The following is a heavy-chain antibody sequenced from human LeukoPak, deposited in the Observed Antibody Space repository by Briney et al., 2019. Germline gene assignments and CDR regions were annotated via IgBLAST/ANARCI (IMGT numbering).Heavy chain of an antibody. D-gene: IGHD1-26*01. J-gene: IGHJ4*02. CDR2: ISGSGGST. Sequence: GGSLRLSCAASGFTFSSYAMSWVRQALGKGLEWVSAISGSGGSTYYADSVKGRFTISRDNSKNTLYLQMDSLRAEDTAVYYCAKRKSGSYYVDDYYFDYWGQGTLVTVSS. V-gene: IGHV3-23*01. CDR3: AKRKSGSYYVDDYYFDY. CDR1: GFTFSSYA.